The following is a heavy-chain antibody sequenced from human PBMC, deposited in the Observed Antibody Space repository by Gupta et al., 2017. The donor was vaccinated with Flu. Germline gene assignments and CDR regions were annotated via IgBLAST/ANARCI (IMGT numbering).Heavy chain of an antibody. D-gene: IGHD2-15*01. Sequence: VSLISWDGSSTYYSDSVKGRFTISRDNSKNSLYLQMNSLRTEDTALYYCAKDSSHSYCSGGSCYSRYYGLDVWGQGTTVTVSS. CDR3: AKDSSHSYCSGGSCYSRYYGLDV. V-gene: IGHV3-43*01. J-gene: IGHJ6*02. CDR2: ISWDGSST.